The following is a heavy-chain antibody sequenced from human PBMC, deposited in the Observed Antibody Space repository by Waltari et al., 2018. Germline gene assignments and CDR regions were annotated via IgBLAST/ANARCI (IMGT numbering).Heavy chain of an antibody. CDR3: ARAANWGFYFDN. D-gene: IGHD7-27*01. CDR1: GFTFSSYG. Sequence: QVQLVESGGGVVQPGRSLRLSCAASGFTFSSYGMHWVRQAPGKGLEWVAVIWYDGSNKYYADSGKGRFTISRDNSKNTLYLQMNSLRAKDTAMYYCARAANWGFYFDNWGQGTLVTVSS. CDR2: IWYDGSNK. J-gene: IGHJ4*02. V-gene: IGHV3-33*01.